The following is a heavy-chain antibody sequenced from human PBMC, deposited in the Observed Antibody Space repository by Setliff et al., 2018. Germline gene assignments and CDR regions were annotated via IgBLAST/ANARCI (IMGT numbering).Heavy chain of an antibody. J-gene: IGHJ3*02. V-gene: IGHV1-8*02. CDR3: ARVYQDAFDI. CDR1: GYTFTSXX. Sequence: ASXKVSCKASGYTFTSXXXHXGPQATGQGLEWMGWMNPNRXNTGYAQKFQGRFTMTRNTSISTAYMELSSLRSEDTAVYYCARVYQDAFDIWGQGTMVTVSS. CDR2: MNPNRXNT.